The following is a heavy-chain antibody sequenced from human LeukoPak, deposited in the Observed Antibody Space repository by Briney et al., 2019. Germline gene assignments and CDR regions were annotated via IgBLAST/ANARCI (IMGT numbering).Heavy chain of an antibody. CDR1: GFTFSKYE. J-gene: IGHJ4*02. CDR2: ISSSGSTT. Sequence: PGGSLRLSCVASGFTFSKYEMNWVRQAPGKGLEWVSYISSSGSTTYYADSVKGRFTISRDNAKNSLFLQMNSLRAEDTAVYFCARMFEFWGQGTLVTVSS. V-gene: IGHV3-48*03. CDR3: ARMFEF.